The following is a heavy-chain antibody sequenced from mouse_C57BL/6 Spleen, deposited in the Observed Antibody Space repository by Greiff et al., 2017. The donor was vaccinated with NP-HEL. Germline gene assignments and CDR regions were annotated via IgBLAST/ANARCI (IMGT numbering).Heavy chain of an antibody. D-gene: IGHD2-1*01. CDR2: INPNNGGT. CDR1: GYTFTDYN. CDR3: ARYGNYEFAY. V-gene: IGHV1-18*01. Sequence: VQLQQSGPELVKPGASVKIPCKASGYTFTDYNMDWVKQSHGKSLEWIGDINPNNGGTIYNQKFKGKATLTVDKSSSTAYMELRSLTSEETAVYYCARYGNYEFAYWGQGTLVTVSA. J-gene: IGHJ3*01.